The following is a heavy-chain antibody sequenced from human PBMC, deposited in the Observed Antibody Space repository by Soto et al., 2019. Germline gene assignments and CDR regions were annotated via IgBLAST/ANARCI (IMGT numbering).Heavy chain of an antibody. Sequence: QVQLVESGGGVVQPGRSLRLSCAASGFTFSSYAMHWVRQAPGKGLEWVAVISYDGSNKYYADYVKGRFTISRDNSKNTLYLQMNSVRAEDTAVYYCARDPLWGTAMVLWYFDLWGRGTLGTVSS. CDR2: ISYDGSNK. V-gene: IGHV3-30-3*01. CDR1: GFTFSSYA. D-gene: IGHD5-18*01. J-gene: IGHJ2*01. CDR3: ARDPLWGTAMVLWYFDL.